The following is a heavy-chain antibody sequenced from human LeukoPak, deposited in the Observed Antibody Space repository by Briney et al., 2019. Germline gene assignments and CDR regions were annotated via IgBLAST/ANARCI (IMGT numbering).Heavy chain of an antibody. V-gene: IGHV3-53*01. J-gene: IGHJ6*02. CDR3: ARSRCGGECSRKPYYYYYGMDV. Sequence: PGGSLRLSCAASGFTVSSNYMSWVRQAPGKGLEWVSVIYSGGSTYYADSVKGRFTISRDNSKNTLYLQMNSLRAEDTAVYYCARSRCGGECSRKPYYYYYGMDVWGQGTTVTVSS. CDR1: GFTVSSNY. D-gene: IGHD2-21*01. CDR2: IYSGGST.